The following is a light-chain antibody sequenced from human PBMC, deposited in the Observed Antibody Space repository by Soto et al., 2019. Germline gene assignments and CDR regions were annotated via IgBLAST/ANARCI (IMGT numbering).Light chain of an antibody. CDR1: SSDVGGYNY. J-gene: IGLJ1*01. Sequence: QSALTQPPSASGSPGRSVTISCTGTSSDVGGYNYVSWYQHHPGKAPKLIIYEVYKRPSGVPDRISGSKSGNTAALTVSGLQAEDEADYYCSSYVGSNSYVFGTGTKVTVL. V-gene: IGLV2-8*01. CDR2: EVY. CDR3: SSYVGSNSYV.